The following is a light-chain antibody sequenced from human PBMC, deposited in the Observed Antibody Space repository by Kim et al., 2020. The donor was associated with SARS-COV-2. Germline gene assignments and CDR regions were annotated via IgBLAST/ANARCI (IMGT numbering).Light chain of an antibody. CDR1: QLGHKF. Sequence: VSPGQTAIISCSGDQLGHKFVSWFQQKPGQSPVLVIHEDNKRPSGIPERFSGSSSGNTATLTISGTQAMDEADYYCQAWDSSTAAFGGGTKVTVL. V-gene: IGLV3-1*01. CDR2: EDN. CDR3: QAWDSSTAA. J-gene: IGLJ2*01.